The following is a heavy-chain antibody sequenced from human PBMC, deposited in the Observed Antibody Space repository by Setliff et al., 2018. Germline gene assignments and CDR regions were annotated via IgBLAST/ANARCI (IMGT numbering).Heavy chain of an antibody. CDR1: GGSFSGYY. V-gene: IGHV4-34*03. Sequence: SETLSLTCAVYGGSFSGYYWSWIRQPPGKGLEWIGEINHRGSTNYNPSLKSRVTISVDTSKNTLFLQMNSLRADDTAVYYCMKKIIAGGGPPYDYFDYWGQGTLVTVSS. CDR3: MKKIIAGGGPPYDYFDY. D-gene: IGHD1-26*01. J-gene: IGHJ4*02. CDR2: INHRGST.